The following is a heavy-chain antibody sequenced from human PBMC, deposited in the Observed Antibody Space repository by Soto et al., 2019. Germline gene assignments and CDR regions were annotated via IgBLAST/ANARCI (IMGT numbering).Heavy chain of an antibody. D-gene: IGHD2-15*01. CDR1: GYIFSDYA. CDR3: ARAGYDPSPFIDS. V-gene: IGHV1-3*05. J-gene: IGHJ5*01. Sequence: QVQLVQSGAEERKPGASVKVSCKASGYIFSDYAFHWVRQAPGQRPEWVGWINAGNGNTKYLQKLKGRVTIARDTAARTAYMELSGLRSEDTSVYDCARAGYDPSPFIDSGGQGTLVTVCS. CDR2: INAGNGNT.